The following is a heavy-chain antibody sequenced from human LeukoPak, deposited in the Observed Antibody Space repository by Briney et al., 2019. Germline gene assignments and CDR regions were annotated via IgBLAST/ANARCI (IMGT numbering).Heavy chain of an antibody. V-gene: IGHV1-24*01. CDR1: GCILSAIS. Sequence: ASVTVSCKVSGCILSAISMHWVRQSPGKGLEWMGGLDPGQGETVYAQKFQGRVTMTEDTSTDTAYMELSSLRSEDTAVYYYVTGITVAGTKYYFDYWGQGILVTVSP. CDR2: LDPGQGET. D-gene: IGHD6-19*01. J-gene: IGHJ4*02. CDR3: VTGITVAGTKYYFDY.